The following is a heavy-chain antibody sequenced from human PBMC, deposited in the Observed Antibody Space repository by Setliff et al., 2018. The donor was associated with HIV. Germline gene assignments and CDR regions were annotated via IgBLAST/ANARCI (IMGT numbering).Heavy chain of an antibody. J-gene: IGHJ5*02. Sequence: PSETLSLTCTVFGGSFYGYYWSWIRQPPGKGLEWIGDIDNSGSTNSSPSLKRQITMSLDTSKNQHSLRLISVTAADTAVYYCARGRGTLPGMSGGNWFHPWGPGTLVTVSS. CDR1: GGSFYGYY. CDR2: IDNSGST. D-gene: IGHD3-3*01. CDR3: ARGRGTLPGMSGGNWFHP. V-gene: IGHV4-34*01.